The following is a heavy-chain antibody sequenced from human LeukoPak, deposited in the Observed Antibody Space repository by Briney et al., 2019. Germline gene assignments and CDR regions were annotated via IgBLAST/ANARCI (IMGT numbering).Heavy chain of an antibody. V-gene: IGHV4-39*07. CDR1: GGSIGSSSFY. J-gene: IGHJ4*02. CDR3: VRLQAVTGNFDY. D-gene: IGHD1-20*01. Sequence: SETLSLTCTVSGGSIGSSSFYWGWIRQPPGQGLEWIETINYSGATYYNPSLKSRVTISVDSSRNQYSLKLSSVTAADTAVYYCVRLQAVTGNFDYWGQGALVTVSS. CDR2: INYSGAT.